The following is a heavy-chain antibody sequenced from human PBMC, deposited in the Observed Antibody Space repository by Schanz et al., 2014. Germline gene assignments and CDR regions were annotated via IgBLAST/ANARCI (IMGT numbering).Heavy chain of an antibody. CDR1: GFTFSDYW. CDR3: AKSQGSSFDS. V-gene: IGHV3-74*02. Sequence: EVQLVESGGGLVQPGGSLRLSCTASGFTFSDYWMHWVRQAPGKGLVWVSRINGDGSNTNYADSVKGRFTISRDNAKNTLYLQMNSLRAEDTAVYYCAKSQGSSFDSWGQGTLVTVSS. D-gene: IGHD6-13*01. J-gene: IGHJ4*02. CDR2: INGDGSNT.